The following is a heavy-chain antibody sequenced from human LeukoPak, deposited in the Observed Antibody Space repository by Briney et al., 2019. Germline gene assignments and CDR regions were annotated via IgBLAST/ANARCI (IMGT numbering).Heavy chain of an antibody. CDR1: GYTFTSYY. CDR3: ARGGWNDLYYYYYYMDV. V-gene: IGHV1-46*01. J-gene: IGHJ6*03. CDR2: INPSGGST. D-gene: IGHD1-1*01. Sequence: ASVKVSCKASGYTFTSYYMHWVRQAPGQGLEWMGIINPSGGSTSYAQKFQGRVTMTRDTSTSTVYMELSSLRSEDTAVYYCARGGWNDLYYYYYYMDVWGKGTTVTVSS.